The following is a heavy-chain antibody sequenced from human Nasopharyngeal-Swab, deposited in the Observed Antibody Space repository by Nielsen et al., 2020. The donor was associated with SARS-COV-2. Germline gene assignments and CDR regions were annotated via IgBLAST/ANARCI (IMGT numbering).Heavy chain of an antibody. J-gene: IGHJ4*02. Sequence: WIRQPPGKGLEWIGEIYYSGSTNYNPSLKSRVTISVDKSKNQFSLKLSSVTAADTAVYYCASSSGTPFDYWGQGTLVTVSS. CDR2: IYYSGST. D-gene: IGHD1-14*01. V-gene: IGHV4-4*02. CDR3: ASSSGTPFDY.